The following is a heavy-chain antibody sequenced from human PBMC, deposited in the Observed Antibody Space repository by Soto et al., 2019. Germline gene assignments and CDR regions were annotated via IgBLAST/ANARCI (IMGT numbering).Heavy chain of an antibody. CDR3: AREYNYYLDV. CDR1: GLTFSTYS. CDR2: ISSGNGTI. Sequence: GSLRLSCSASGLTFSTYSMNWFRQAPGKGVEWVSYISSGNGTIYYADSVKGRFTISRDSAKSSLYLQMHSLRAEDTAVYYCAREYNYYLDVWGTGTTVTVSS. V-gene: IGHV3-48*01. J-gene: IGHJ6*03.